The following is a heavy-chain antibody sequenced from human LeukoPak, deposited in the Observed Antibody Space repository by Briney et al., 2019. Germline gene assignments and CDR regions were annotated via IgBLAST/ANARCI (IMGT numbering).Heavy chain of an antibody. D-gene: IGHD2-2*01. CDR2: IYYSGST. CDR3: ARGYCSSTSCSGVGYLDV. CDR1: GGSISSSTYH. Sequence: PSETPSLTCTVSGGSISSSTYHWGWIRQPPGKGLEWIGSIYYSGSTYYNPSLKSRVTISVDTSKNQFSLNLTSVTAAERALYYCARGYCSSTSCSGVGYLDVWGKGTTVTVSS. V-gene: IGHV4-39*01. J-gene: IGHJ6*03.